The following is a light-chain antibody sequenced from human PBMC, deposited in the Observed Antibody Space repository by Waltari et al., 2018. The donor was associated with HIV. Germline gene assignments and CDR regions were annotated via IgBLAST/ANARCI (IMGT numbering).Light chain of an antibody. Sequence: QSVLTQPPSVSAAPGQKLTIPCSGRSSNIGNNYVSWYQQLQETAPKLLSYDNNKRPSGIPDRFSGSKSGPTATLGITGLQTGDEADYYCGTWDSSLSAGGVFGGGTKLTVL. CDR2: DNN. CDR1: SSNIGNNY. CDR3: GTWDSSLSAGGV. J-gene: IGLJ2*01. V-gene: IGLV1-51*01.